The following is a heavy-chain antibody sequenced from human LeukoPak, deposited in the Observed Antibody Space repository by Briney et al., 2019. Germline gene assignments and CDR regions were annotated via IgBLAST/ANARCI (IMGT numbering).Heavy chain of an antibody. V-gene: IGHV4-61*02. Sequence: PSETLSLTCTVSGGSISSGSYYWSWIRQPAGKGLEWIGRIYTSGSTNYNPSLKSRVTISVDTPKNQFSLKLSSVTAADTAVYYCARSYYDFWSGRNDDYWGQGTLVTVSS. CDR1: GGSISSGSYY. J-gene: IGHJ4*02. D-gene: IGHD3-3*01. CDR2: IYTSGST. CDR3: ARSYYDFWSGRNDDY.